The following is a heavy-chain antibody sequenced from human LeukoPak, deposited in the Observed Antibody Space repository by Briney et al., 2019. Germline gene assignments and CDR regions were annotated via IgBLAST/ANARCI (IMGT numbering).Heavy chain of an antibody. CDR1: GFTFSSYA. CDR2: ISYDGSNK. Sequence: GRSLRLSCAASGFTFSSYAMHWVRQAPGKGLEWVAVISYDGSNKYYADSVKGRFTISRDNSKNTLYLQMNSLRAEDTAVYYCARSFDSSWDPALDYWGQGTLVTVSS. D-gene: IGHD6-13*01. J-gene: IGHJ4*02. V-gene: IGHV3-30*01. CDR3: ARSFDSSWDPALDY.